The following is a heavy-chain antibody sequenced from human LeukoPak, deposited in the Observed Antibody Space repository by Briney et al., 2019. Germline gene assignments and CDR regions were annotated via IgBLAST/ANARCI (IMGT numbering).Heavy chain of an antibody. CDR3: AKGNYYGSGSYYPTYYFDY. J-gene: IGHJ4*02. V-gene: IGHV3-7*01. CDR2: IKQDGSNK. CDR1: GFTFSSYW. D-gene: IGHD3-10*01. Sequence: GGSLRLSCAASGFTFSSYWMSWVRQAPGKGLEWVANIKQDGSNKYYADSVKGRFTISRDNSKNTLYLQMNSLRAEDTAVYYCAKGNYYGSGSYYPTYYFDYWGQGTLVTVSS.